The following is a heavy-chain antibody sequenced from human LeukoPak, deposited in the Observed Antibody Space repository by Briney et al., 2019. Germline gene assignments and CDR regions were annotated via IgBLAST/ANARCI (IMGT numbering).Heavy chain of an antibody. J-gene: IGHJ6*02. CDR1: GGSFSYYY. D-gene: IGHD4-17*01. CDR3: AREDPQTTVPEGMDV. CDR2: IYYSGTT. Sequence: SETLSLTCAVYGGSFSYYYWSWIRQSPGKGLEWIGYIYYSGTTNYNPSLKSRVTISVDTSKNQFSLQLRSVTAADTAVYYCAREDPQTTVPEGMDVWGQGTTVTVSS. V-gene: IGHV4-59*01.